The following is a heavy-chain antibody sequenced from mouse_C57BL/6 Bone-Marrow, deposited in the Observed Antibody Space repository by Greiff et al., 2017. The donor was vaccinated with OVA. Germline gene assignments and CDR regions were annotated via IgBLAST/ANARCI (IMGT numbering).Heavy chain of an antibody. CDR2: ISDGGSYT. J-gene: IGHJ3*01. V-gene: IGHV5-4*01. D-gene: IGHD2-5*01. Sequence: DVHLVESGGGLVKPGGSLKLSCAASGFTFSSYAMSWVRQTPEKRLEWVATISDGGSYTYYPDNVKGRFTISRDNAKNNLYLQMSHLKSEDTAMYYCARDWVYYSNPWFAYWGQGTLVTVSA. CDR3: ARDWVYYSNPWFAY. CDR1: GFTFSSYA.